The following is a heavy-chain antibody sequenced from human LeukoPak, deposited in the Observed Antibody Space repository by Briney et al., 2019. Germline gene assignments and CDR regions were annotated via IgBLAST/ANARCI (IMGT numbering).Heavy chain of an antibody. V-gene: IGHV3-21*01. CDR3: ASGYCSSTSCYRFDP. CDR1: GXTFSSYS. Sequence: GGSXRLSCXXSGXTFSSYSMXWGRQAPGKGLEWGSSISSSSSYIYYADSVKGRFTISRDNAKNSLYLQMNSLRAEDTAVYYCASGYCSSTSCYRFDPWGQGTLVTVSS. D-gene: IGHD2-2*02. CDR2: ISSSSSYI. J-gene: IGHJ5*02.